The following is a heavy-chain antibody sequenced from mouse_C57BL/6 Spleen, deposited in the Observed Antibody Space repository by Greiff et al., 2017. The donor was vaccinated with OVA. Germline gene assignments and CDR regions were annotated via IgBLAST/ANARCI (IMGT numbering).Heavy chain of an antibody. CDR3: ARDWGYAMDY. V-gene: IGHV5-17*01. CDR1: GFTFSDYG. CDR2: ISSGSSTI. Sequence: EVHLVESGGGLVKPGGSLKLSCAASGFTFSDYGMHWVRQAPEKGLEWVAYISSGSSTIYYADTVKGRFTISRDNAKNTLFLPMTSLRSEDTAMYYCARDWGYAMDYWGQGTSVTVSS. J-gene: IGHJ4*01. D-gene: IGHD4-1*01.